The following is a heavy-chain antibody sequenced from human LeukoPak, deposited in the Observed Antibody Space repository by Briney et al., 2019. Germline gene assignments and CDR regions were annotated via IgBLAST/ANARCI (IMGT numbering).Heavy chain of an antibody. J-gene: IGHJ5*02. CDR2: IYYSGST. V-gene: IGHV4-59*01. CDR3: ASSLYCSGGSCYGIDP. CDR1: GGSISSYY. Sequence: SETLSLTCTVSGGSISSYYWSWIRLPPGKGLEWVGYIYYSGSTNYNPSLKSRVTISVDTSKNQFSLKLSSVTAADTAAYYCASSLYCSGGSCYGIDPWGQGTLVTVSS. D-gene: IGHD2-15*01.